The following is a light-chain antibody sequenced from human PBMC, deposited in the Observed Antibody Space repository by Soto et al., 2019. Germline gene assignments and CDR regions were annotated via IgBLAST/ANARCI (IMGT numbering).Light chain of an antibody. CDR2: SNN. CDR3: AAWDDSLNGWV. J-gene: IGLJ3*02. Sequence: QSVLTQPPSASGTPGQRVTISCSGSSSNIGSNIVTWYQHLPGTAPKLLIYSNNQRPSGVPDRFSGSKSGTSASLAISGLQSEDEADYYCAAWDDSLNGWVFGGGTKPTVL. V-gene: IGLV1-44*01. CDR1: SSNIGSNI.